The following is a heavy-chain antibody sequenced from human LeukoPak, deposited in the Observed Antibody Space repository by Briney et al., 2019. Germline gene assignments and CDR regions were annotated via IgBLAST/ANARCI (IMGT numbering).Heavy chain of an antibody. CDR3: ARESLYDSGGYYYYAFDI. D-gene: IGHD3-22*01. Sequence: GGSLRLSCAASGFTVSSNYMSWVRQAPGKGLEWVSVIYSGGSTYYADSVKGRFTISRHNSKNTLYLQMNSLRAEDTAVYYCARESLYDSGGYYYYAFDIWGQGTMVTVSS. V-gene: IGHV3-53*04. J-gene: IGHJ3*02. CDR2: IYSGGST. CDR1: GFTVSSNY.